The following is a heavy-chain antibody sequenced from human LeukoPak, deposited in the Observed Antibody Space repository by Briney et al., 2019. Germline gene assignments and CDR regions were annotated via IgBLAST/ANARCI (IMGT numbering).Heavy chain of an antibody. CDR2: INHSGST. Sequence: SETLSLTCAVYGGSFSGYYWSWIRQPPGKGLEWIGEINHSGSTNYSPSLKSRVTISIDTSKNQFSLKLNSMTAADTAVYYCARGEGARDGYNYGGPFYFDYWGQGTLVTVSS. CDR3: ARGEGARDGYNYGGPFYFDY. J-gene: IGHJ4*02. D-gene: IGHD5-24*01. V-gene: IGHV4-34*01. CDR1: GGSFSGYY.